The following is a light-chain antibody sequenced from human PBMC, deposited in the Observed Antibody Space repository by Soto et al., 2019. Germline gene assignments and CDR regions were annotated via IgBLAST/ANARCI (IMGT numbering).Light chain of an antibody. CDR2: DAT. CDR1: QDISNY. Sequence: DIPMTQSPSSLSVSIGDRVSITCQASQDISNYLNWYQQKPGKAPELLIYDATKLQTGVPSRFSGSGSGTDFTLTVNSLQPEDIATYYCQQFDDLPLTFGQGTRLEIK. V-gene: IGKV1-33*01. J-gene: IGKJ5*01. CDR3: QQFDDLPLT.